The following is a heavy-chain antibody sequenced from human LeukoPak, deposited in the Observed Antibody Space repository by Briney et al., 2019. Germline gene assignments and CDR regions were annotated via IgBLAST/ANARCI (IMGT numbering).Heavy chain of an antibody. V-gene: IGHV3-48*04. Sequence: GGSLRLSCAASGFTFSSYSMNWVRQAPGKGLEWVSYISSSSSTIYYADSVKGRFTISRDNAKNSLYLQMNSLRAEDTAVYFCASDSSDWFAAFDFWGQGTMVTVSS. CDR3: ASDSSDWFAAFDF. CDR1: GFTFSSYS. D-gene: IGHD6-19*01. J-gene: IGHJ3*01. CDR2: ISSSSSTI.